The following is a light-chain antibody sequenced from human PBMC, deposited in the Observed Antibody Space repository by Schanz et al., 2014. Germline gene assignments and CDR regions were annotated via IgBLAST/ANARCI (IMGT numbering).Light chain of an antibody. CDR1: SSDVGDSDS. CDR3: SSYTSSSTLLYV. J-gene: IGLJ1*01. CDR2: DVT. V-gene: IGLV2-14*03. Sequence: QSALTQPASVSGSPGQSITISCTGTSSDVGDSDSVSWYQHLPGKAPKVIIYDVTYRPSGISNRFSGSKSGNTASLTISGLQAEDEADYYCSSYTSSSTLLYVFGTGTKLTVL.